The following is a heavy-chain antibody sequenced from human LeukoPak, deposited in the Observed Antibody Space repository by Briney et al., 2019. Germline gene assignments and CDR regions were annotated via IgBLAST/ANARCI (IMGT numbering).Heavy chain of an antibody. CDR3: ARGGHDWNYVGEWYFDS. CDR1: GCSISGYS. D-gene: IGHD1-7*01. CDR2: TDYSGST. V-gene: IGHV4-59*08. J-gene: IGHJ4*02. Sequence: KPSETLSLTCTVSGCSISGYSWSWIRQPPGKGLEWIGYTDYSGSTKYNPSLKSRVTISLDTSKNQFSLRLRSVTDADTAVYYCARGGHDWNYVGEWYFDSWGQGTQVIVSS.